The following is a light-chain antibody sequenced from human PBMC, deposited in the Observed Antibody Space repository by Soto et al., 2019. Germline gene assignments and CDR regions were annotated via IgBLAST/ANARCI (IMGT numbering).Light chain of an antibody. CDR2: GAS. V-gene: IGKV3-20*01. CDR1: QSVTSKY. CDR3: QHYGRDPWT. Sequence: DILLTQSPGTLSLSPGEKATLSCGASQSVTSKYLAWYQQKPGKAPRLLMNGASSRATGIPDRFSGSGSGTDFTLTISRLEPEDFEVYYCQHYGRDPWTFGQGTKVDIK. J-gene: IGKJ1*01.